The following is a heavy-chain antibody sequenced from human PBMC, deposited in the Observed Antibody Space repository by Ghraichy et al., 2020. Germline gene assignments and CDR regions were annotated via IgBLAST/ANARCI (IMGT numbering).Heavy chain of an antibody. D-gene: IGHD3-22*01. V-gene: IGHV1-2*02. Sequence: ASVKVSCKPSGYTFTDYFMHWVRQAPGQGLEWMGWINPNSGVTNYAQKFQGRVTMTRDTSISTAYMELSSLRSDDTAVYYCARGDMYYYESSGYTDYWGQGTLVTVSS. J-gene: IGHJ4*02. CDR1: GYTFTDYF. CDR2: INPNSGVT. CDR3: ARGDMYYYESSGYTDY.